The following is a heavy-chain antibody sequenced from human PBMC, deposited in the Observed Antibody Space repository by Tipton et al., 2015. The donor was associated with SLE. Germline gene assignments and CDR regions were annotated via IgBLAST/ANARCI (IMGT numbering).Heavy chain of an antibody. J-gene: IGHJ4*02. Sequence: TLSLTCAVYGGSFSGYYWSWIRQPPGKGLEWIGETNHSGSTKYNPSLKSRVTISVDTSKNQFSLKLSSVTAADTAVYYCARGESLFDYWGQGTLVTVSS. CDR2: TNHSGST. CDR3: ARGESLFDY. CDR1: GGSFSGYY. V-gene: IGHV4-34*01.